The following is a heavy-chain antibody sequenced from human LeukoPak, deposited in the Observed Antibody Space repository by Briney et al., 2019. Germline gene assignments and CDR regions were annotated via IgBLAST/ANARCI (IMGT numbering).Heavy chain of an antibody. CDR2: INHSGST. V-gene: IGHV4-34*01. J-gene: IGHJ4*02. D-gene: IGHD1-14*01. CDR1: GGSFSGYY. Sequence: SETLSLTCAVYGGSFSGYYWSWIRQPPGKGLEWIGEINHSGSTNYNPSLKSRVTIPVDTSRNQFSLKLSSVTAADTAVYYCARGCPERRYFDYWGQGTLVTVSS. CDR3: ARGCPERRYFDY.